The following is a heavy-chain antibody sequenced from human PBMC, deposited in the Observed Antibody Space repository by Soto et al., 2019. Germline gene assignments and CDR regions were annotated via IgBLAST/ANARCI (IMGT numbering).Heavy chain of an antibody. V-gene: IGHV4-31*03. CDR1: GGSISSGGYY. CDR2: IYYSGST. J-gene: IGHJ5*02. D-gene: IGHD3-9*01. CDR3: ARAMGQNILRYFDWPGFDP. Sequence: QVQLQESGPGLVKPSQTLSLTCTVSGGSISSGGYYWGWIRQYPGKILEWIGYIYYSGSTNYNPSLKSRVTISVDTSKNQFSLKLSSVTAADTAVYYCARAMGQNILRYFDWPGFDPWGQGTLVTVSS.